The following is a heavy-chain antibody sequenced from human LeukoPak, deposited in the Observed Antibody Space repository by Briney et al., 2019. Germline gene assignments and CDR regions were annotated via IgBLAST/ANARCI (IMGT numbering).Heavy chain of an antibody. V-gene: IGHV3-74*01. CDR3: AREDEVTTTFDY. CDR1: GFTFSSYA. J-gene: IGHJ4*02. Sequence: GRSLRLSRAASGFTFSSYAMHWVRQAPGKGLVWVSRANADGSDTNYADSVKGRFTISRDNAKNTLYLQMHSLRAEDTAVYYCAREDEVTTTFDYWGQGTLVTVSS. CDR2: ANADGSDT. D-gene: IGHD1-14*01.